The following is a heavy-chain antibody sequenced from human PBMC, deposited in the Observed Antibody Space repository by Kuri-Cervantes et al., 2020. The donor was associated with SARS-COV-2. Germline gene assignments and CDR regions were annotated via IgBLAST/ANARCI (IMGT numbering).Heavy chain of an antibody. J-gene: IGHJ4*02. CDR1: GFTFSNAW. Sequence: GEFLKISCAASGFTFSNAWMSWVRQAPGKGLEWVGRIKSKTDGGTTDYAAPVKGRFTISRDDSKNTLYLQMNSLKTEDTAVYYCTTDSKGADYYGSGSPPYFDYWGQGTLVTVSS. CDR3: TTDSKGADYYGSGSPPYFDY. V-gene: IGHV3-15*01. CDR2: IKSKTDGGTT. D-gene: IGHD3-10*01.